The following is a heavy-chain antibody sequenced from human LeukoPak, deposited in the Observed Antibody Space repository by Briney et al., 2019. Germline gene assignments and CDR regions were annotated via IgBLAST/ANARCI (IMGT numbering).Heavy chain of an antibody. Sequence: SETLSLTCTVSGGSISSSSYYWGWIRQPPGKGLEWIGSIYYSGSTYYNPSLKSRVTISVDTSKNQFYLKLSSVTAADTAVYYCAGVQSYYDILTGYSPYYFDYWGQGTLVTVSS. D-gene: IGHD3-9*01. V-gene: IGHV4-39*01. CDR1: GGSISSSSYY. CDR3: AGVQSYYDILTGYSPYYFDY. J-gene: IGHJ4*02. CDR2: IYYSGST.